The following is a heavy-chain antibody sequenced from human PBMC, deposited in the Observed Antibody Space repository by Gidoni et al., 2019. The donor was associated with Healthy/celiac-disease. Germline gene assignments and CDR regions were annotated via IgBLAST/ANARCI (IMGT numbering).Heavy chain of an antibody. CDR3: ARLGIAAAGAQGGVQGFDP. CDR1: GGSISSSSYY. Sequence: QLQLQESGPGLVKPSATLSLTCTVSGGSISSSSYYWGWIRQPPGKGLEWIGSIYYSGSTYYNPSLKSRVTISVDTSKNQFSLKLSSVTAADTAVYYCARLGIAAAGAQGGVQGFDPWGQGTLVTVSS. CDR2: IYYSGST. V-gene: IGHV4-39*01. J-gene: IGHJ5*02. D-gene: IGHD6-13*01.